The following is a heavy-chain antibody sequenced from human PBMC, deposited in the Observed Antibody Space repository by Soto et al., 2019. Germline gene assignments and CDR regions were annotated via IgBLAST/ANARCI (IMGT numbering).Heavy chain of an antibody. CDR1: GYTFTSYA. Sequence: ASVKVSCKASGYTFTSYAMHWVCQAPGQRLEWMGWINAGNGNTKYSQKFQGIVTITRDTSASTAYMELSSLRSEDTAVYYCARLAAADTYYYYGMDVWGQGTTVTVSS. V-gene: IGHV1-3*01. J-gene: IGHJ6*02. CDR2: INAGNGNT. CDR3: ARLAAADTYYYYGMDV. D-gene: IGHD6-13*01.